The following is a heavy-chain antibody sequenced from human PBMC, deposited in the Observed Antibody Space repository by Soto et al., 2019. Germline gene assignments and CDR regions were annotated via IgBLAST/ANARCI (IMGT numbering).Heavy chain of an antibody. D-gene: IGHD2-15*01. CDR1: GGTFSSYA. Sequence: SVKVSCKASGGTFSSYAISWVRQAPGQGLEWMGGIIPIFGTANYAQKFQGRVTITADESTSTAYMELSSLRSEDTAVYYCARVTLGYCSGGSCYGAVDVWGQGPMVTFSS. V-gene: IGHV1-69*13. CDR2: IIPIFGTA. J-gene: IGHJ3*01. CDR3: ARVTLGYCSGGSCYGAVDV.